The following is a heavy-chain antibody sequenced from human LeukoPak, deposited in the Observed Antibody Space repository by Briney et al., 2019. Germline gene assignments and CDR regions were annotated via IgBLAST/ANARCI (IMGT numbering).Heavy chain of an antibody. Sequence: PGGSLRLSCAASGFTFSDYYMSWIRQAPGKGLEWVSYISSSGSTIYYADPVKGRFTISRDNAKNSLYLQMNSLRAEDTALYYCAKSDAHYYGSGSFYIGLFDYWGQGTLVTVSS. CDR1: GFTFSDYY. CDR3: AKSDAHYYGSGSFYIGLFDY. V-gene: IGHV3-11*01. CDR2: ISSSGSTI. J-gene: IGHJ4*02. D-gene: IGHD3-10*01.